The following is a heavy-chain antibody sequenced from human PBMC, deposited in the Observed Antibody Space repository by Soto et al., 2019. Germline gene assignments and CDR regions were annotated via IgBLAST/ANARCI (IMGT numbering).Heavy chain of an antibody. V-gene: IGHV4-39*01. D-gene: IGHD6-25*01. CDR2: MYYSGST. CDR3: AVVDSTGNWFDP. J-gene: IGHJ5*02. CDR1: GGSISSSDFY. Sequence: QLQLQESGPGLVKPSETLSLTCTVSGGSISSSDFYWGWLRQTPGKGLEFIGSMYYSGSTYYNPSLKSRLNISVDTSKNQFTLKLISVTAADTAVYYCAVVDSTGNWFDPWGEGALVTVSS.